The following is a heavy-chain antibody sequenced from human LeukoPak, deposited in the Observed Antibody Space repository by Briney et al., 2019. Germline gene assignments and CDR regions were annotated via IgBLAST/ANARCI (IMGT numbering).Heavy chain of an antibody. V-gene: IGHV4-39*01. Sequence: PSETLSLTCTVSGGSTSSSSYYWGWIRQPPGKGLEWIGSIYYSGSTYYNPSLKSRVTISVDTSKTQFSLKLSSVTAADTAVYYCARATTKLLWFGESHGFDPWGQGTLVTVSS. D-gene: IGHD3-10*01. CDR3: ARATTKLLWFGESHGFDP. J-gene: IGHJ5*02. CDR2: IYYSGST. CDR1: GGSTSSSSYY.